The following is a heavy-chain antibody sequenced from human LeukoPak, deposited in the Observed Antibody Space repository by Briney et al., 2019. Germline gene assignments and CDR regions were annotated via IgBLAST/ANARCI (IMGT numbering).Heavy chain of an antibody. CDR2: IYYSGST. J-gene: IGHJ6*03. CDR3: ATTGDQTHIGMVRGANYYYYYMDV. V-gene: IGHV4-59*01. D-gene: IGHD3-10*01. Sequence: SETLSLTCTVSGGSISSYYWSWIRQPPGKGLEWIGYIYYSGSTNYNPSLKSRVTISVDTSKNQFSLKLSSVTAADTAVYYCATTGDQTHIGMVRGANYYYYYMDVWGKGTTVTVSS. CDR1: GGSISSYY.